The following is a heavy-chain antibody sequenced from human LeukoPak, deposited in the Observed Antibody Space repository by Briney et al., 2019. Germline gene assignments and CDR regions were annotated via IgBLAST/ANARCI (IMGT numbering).Heavy chain of an antibody. CDR1: GGTFSSYA. Sequence: ASVKVSCKASGGTFSSYAISWVRQAPGQGLEWMGGIIPIFGTANYAQKFQGRVTITADESTSTAYMELSSLRSEDTAAYYCAREYILTAYYGDYWGQGTLVTVSS. V-gene: IGHV1-69*13. D-gene: IGHD3-9*01. CDR2: IIPIFGTA. CDR3: AREYILTAYYGDY. J-gene: IGHJ4*02.